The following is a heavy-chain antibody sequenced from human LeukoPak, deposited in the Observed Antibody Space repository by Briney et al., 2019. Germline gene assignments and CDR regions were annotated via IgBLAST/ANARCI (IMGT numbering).Heavy chain of an antibody. CDR1: GGSIRSSY. CDR3: ARDVLSDLGIWLDP. V-gene: IGHV4-59*01. J-gene: IGHJ5*02. Sequence: PSETLSLTCTVSGGSIRSSYWNWIRQPPGKGLEWIGYMYNSGNTKYNPSLKGRVTISINTSKNQVSLKLTSVTPADTAVYYCARDVLSDLGIWLDPWGQGTLVTVSS. D-gene: IGHD3-16*02. CDR2: MYNSGNT.